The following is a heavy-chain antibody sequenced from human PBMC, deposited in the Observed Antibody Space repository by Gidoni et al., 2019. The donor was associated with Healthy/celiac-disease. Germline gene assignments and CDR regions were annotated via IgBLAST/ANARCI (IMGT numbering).Heavy chain of an antibody. CDR2: ISSSSSTI. D-gene: IGHD5-18*01. CDR3: ATGVDTAMVTGAFDI. J-gene: IGHJ3*02. CDR1: GFTFSSYS. V-gene: IGHV3-48*01. Sequence: EVQLVASGGGLVQPGGSLRLSCAASGFTFSSYSMNWVRQAPGKGLEWVSYISSSSSTIYYADSVKGRFTISRDNAKNSLYLQMNSLRAEDTAVYYCATGVDTAMVTGAFDIWGQGTRVTVSS.